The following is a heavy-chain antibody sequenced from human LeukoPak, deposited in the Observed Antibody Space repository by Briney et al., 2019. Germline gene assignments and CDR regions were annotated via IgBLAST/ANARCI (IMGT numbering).Heavy chain of an antibody. D-gene: IGHD4-11*01. CDR3: ARGHSIEPYYYYYYMDV. Sequence: SETLSLTCTVSGGSISSYYWSWIRQPPGKGLDLIGCISYIGSTNYNPSLKSRVTISLDTSNNQFSLKLRSVTAADTAVYYCARGHSIEPYYYYYYMDVWGKGTTVTVSS. J-gene: IGHJ6*03. V-gene: IGHV4-59*01. CDR2: ISYIGST. CDR1: GGSISSYY.